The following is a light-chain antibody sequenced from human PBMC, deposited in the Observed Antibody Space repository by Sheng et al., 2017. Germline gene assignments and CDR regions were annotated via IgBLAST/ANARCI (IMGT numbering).Light chain of an antibody. J-gene: IGLJ3*02. CDR2: STN. CDR3: VLYMGSGICV. V-gene: IGLV8-61*01. Sequence: QTVVTQEPSFSVSPGGTVTLTCGLSSGSVSTRHYPSWYQQTPGQPPRTLIYSTNTRSSGVPDRFSGSILGNKAALTITGAQADDESDYYCVLYMGSGICVFGGGTKLTVL. CDR1: SGSVSTRHY.